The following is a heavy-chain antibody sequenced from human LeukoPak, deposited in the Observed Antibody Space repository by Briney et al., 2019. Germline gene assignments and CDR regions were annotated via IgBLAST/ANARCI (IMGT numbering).Heavy chain of an antibody. V-gene: IGHV3-23*01. CDR3: AKEVGPNWIDP. J-gene: IGHJ5*02. D-gene: IGHD1-26*01. CDR1: GFTFSSYS. Sequence: PGASLRLSCVASGFTFSSYSMSWVRQAPGKGMEWVSVISGGGDSTYYADSVKGRFTISRDTSKNTLYLQMNSQRGEDTAVYFCAKEVGPNWIDPWGQGILVTVSS. CDR2: ISGGGDST.